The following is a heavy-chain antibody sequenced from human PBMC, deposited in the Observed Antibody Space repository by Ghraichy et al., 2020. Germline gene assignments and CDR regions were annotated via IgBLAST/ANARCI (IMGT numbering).Heavy chain of an antibody. CDR2: IHYSGSA. V-gene: IGHV4-30-2*01. J-gene: IGHJ6*02. CDR1: GGSIRTGDYS. Sequence: SETLSLTCGVSGGSIRTGDYSWTWIRQAPGKGLEWIGYIHYSGSAHHNPSLKSRVTISVDGSRNRFSLDVTSVTAADAAVYYCAVLASHGVDVWGQGTTVAVS. D-gene: IGHD3-3*01. CDR3: AVLASHGVDV.